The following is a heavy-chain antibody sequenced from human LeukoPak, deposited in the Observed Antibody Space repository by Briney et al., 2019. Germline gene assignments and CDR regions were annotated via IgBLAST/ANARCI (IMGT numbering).Heavy chain of an antibody. J-gene: IGHJ4*02. CDR2: ISYDGSSK. Sequence: GGSLRLSCAASGFTFFTYAMHWVRQAPGKGLKWVAVISYDGSSKYYADSVKGRFTISRDNSKNTLYLQMNSLRPEDTAVYFCASVWGVTDYLDYWGQGTLVTVSS. CDR3: ASVWGVTDYLDY. D-gene: IGHD3-16*01. CDR1: GFTFFTYA. V-gene: IGHV3-30*04.